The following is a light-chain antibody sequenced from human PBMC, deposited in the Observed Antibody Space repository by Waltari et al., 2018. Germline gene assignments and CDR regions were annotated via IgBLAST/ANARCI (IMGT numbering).Light chain of an antibody. CDR3: QQLIDYPLT. V-gene: IGKV1-9*01. CDR1: RGIGNS. CDR2: AAS. Sequence: DIQLTQSPSFLSASVGDRVTIPCRASRGIGNSLAWYQQKPGKAPKLLIYAASTLQTGVPLRFSGSGYGTEFTLAISSLQPEDFATYYCQQLIDYPLTFGGGTKVEIK. J-gene: IGKJ4*01.